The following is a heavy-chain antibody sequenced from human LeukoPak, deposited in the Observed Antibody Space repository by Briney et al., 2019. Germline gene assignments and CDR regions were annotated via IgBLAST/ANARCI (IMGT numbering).Heavy chain of an antibody. V-gene: IGHV1-2*02. CDR1: GYTFTGYY. J-gene: IGHJ3*02. CDR3: ARGRFLDAFDI. CDR2: INPNSGGT. Sequence: ASVKVSCKTSGYTFTGYYMHWVRQAPGQGLEWMGWINPNSGGTNYAQKFQDRVTMTRDTSIRTAFMELSRLRSDDTAVYYCARGRFLDAFDIWGQGTMVTVSS. D-gene: IGHD3-3*01.